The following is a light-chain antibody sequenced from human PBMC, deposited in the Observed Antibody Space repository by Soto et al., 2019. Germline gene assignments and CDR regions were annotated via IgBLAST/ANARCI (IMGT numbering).Light chain of an antibody. J-gene: IGLJ1*01. CDR2: TND. CDR1: SSNIGSNT. CDR3: SAWDDTLHGPV. Sequence: QSVLTQPPSASGTPGQRVTISCDGSSSNIGSNTVIWYQLLPGTAPKLLMHTNDQRPSGVTDRFSGSKSGSSASLAISGLQSEDEAKYYCSAWDDTLHGPVFGTGTKLTVL. V-gene: IGLV1-44*01.